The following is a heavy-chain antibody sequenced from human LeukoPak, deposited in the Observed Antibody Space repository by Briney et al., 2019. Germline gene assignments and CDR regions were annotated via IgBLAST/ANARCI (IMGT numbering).Heavy chain of an antibody. CDR3: GRVFCGGNCYSPPLPDY. J-gene: IGHJ4*02. CDR1: GFIFSSFG. V-gene: IGHV3-33*01. D-gene: IGHD2-21*02. Sequence: GRSLRLSCAASGFIFSSFGMQWVRHAPGKGLDWVAGLWYDGSNRNCADSVKGRFTISRDNSKNTLFLQMESMRGEDTAVYYCGRVFCGGNCYSPPLPDYWGQGTLVTVSA. CDR2: LWYDGSNR.